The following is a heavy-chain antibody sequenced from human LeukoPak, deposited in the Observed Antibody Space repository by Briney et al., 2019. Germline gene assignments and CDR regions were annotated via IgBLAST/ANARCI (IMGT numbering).Heavy chain of an antibody. D-gene: IGHD3-22*01. Sequence: ASVKVSCKASGYTFTSYYMHCVRQAPGQRLEWMGIINPSGGSTSYAQKFQGRVTMTRDTASSTDHMELGSLRFEDTAVYYCGRDLYYYDSSGYYYGGGRLDYWGQGTLVTVSS. CDR1: GYTFTSYY. CDR2: INPSGGST. V-gene: IGHV1-46*01. CDR3: GRDLYYYDSSGYYYGGGRLDY. J-gene: IGHJ4*02.